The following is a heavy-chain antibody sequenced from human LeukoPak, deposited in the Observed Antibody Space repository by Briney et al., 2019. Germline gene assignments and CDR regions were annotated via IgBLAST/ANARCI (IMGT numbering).Heavy chain of an antibody. CDR3: ARAKGYSSSRGAFDI. Sequence: SETLSLTCTVSGGSISSGGYYWSWIRQPPGKGLEWIGYIYHSGSTYYNPSLKSRVTISVDRSKNQFSLKLSSVTAADTAVYYCARAKGYSSSRGAFDIWGQGTMVTVSS. CDR2: IYHSGST. J-gene: IGHJ3*02. D-gene: IGHD6-13*01. CDR1: GGSISSGGYY. V-gene: IGHV4-30-2*01.